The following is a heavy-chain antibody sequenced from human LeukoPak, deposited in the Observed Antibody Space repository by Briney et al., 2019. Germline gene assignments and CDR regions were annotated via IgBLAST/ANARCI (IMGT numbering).Heavy chain of an antibody. V-gene: IGHV5-51*01. D-gene: IGHD5-18*01. CDR3: ARQSRPGGIQLWLTFDY. Sequence: LGDSDTRYSPSFQGQVTISADKSNSTAYLQWSSLKASDTAIYYCARQSRPGGIQLWLTFDYWGQGTLVTVSS. J-gene: IGHJ4*02. CDR2: LGDSDT.